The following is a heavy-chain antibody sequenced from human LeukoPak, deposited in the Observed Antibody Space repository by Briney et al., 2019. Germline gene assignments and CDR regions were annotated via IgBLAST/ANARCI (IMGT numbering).Heavy chain of an antibody. CDR2: IYYSGST. CDR1: GGSISSGGYY. J-gene: IGHJ3*02. CDR3: ARDWVKRKNGQQPLDAFDI. D-gene: IGHD6-25*01. Sequence: SEALSLTCTVSGGSISSGGYYWSWIRQHPGKGLEWIGYIYYSGSTYYNPSLKSRVTISVDTSKNQFSLKLSSVTAADTAVYYCARDWVKRKNGQQPLDAFDIWGQGTMVTVSS. V-gene: IGHV4-31*03.